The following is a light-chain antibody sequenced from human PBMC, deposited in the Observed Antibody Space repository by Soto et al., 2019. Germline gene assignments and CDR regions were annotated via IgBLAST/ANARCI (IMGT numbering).Light chain of an antibody. Sequence: EIVLTQSPDTLSLSPGERATLSCRASQSVSASYLAWYQHKPGQAPRLLMYGASRRATGIPDRFSGSGSGTDFTLTISRLEPEDFAVYYCQHYYTSYTTFGQGTKVEIK. CDR3: QHYYTSYTT. CDR1: QSVSASY. CDR2: GAS. V-gene: IGKV3-20*01. J-gene: IGKJ1*01.